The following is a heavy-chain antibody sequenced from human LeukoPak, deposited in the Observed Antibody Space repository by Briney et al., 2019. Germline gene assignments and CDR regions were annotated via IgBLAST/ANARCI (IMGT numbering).Heavy chain of an antibody. D-gene: IGHD3-22*01. Sequence: GGSLRLSCAASGFTFSSYSMNWVRQAPGKGLEWVSYISSSSSTIYYADSVKGRFTISRGNSKNTLYLQMNSLRAEDTAVYNCARGSGYLETFDYWGQGTLVTVSS. CDR3: ARGSGYLETFDY. CDR1: GFTFSSYS. CDR2: ISSSSSTI. V-gene: IGHV3-48*01. J-gene: IGHJ4*02.